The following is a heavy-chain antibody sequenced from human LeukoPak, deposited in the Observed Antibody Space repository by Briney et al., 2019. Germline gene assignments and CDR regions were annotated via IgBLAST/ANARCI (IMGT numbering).Heavy chain of an antibody. CDR1: GGSISSYY. D-gene: IGHD2-2*01. V-gene: IGHV4-59*08. CDR3: ARGVVVPTTKVYYYYYMDV. CDR2: IYYSGST. Sequence: SETLSLTCTVSGGSISSYYWSWIRQPPGKGLEWIGYIYYSGSTNYNPSLESRVTISLDTSKNQFSLKLNSVTAADTAVYYCARGVVVPTTKVYYYYYMDVWGKGTTVTVSS. J-gene: IGHJ6*03.